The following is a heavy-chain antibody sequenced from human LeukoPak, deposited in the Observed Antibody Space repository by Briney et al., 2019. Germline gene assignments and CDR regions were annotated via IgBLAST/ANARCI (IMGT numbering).Heavy chain of an antibody. J-gene: IGHJ4*02. Sequence: ASVKISCKASGYTFTSYGISWVRQAPGQGLEWMGWISAYNGNTNYAQKLQGRVTMTTDTSTSTAYMELRSLRSDDTAVYYCARDYRPHYAPDYWGQGTLVTVSS. CDR1: GYTFTSYG. D-gene: IGHD2-2*01. V-gene: IGHV1-18*04. CDR2: ISAYNGNT. CDR3: ARDYRPHYAPDY.